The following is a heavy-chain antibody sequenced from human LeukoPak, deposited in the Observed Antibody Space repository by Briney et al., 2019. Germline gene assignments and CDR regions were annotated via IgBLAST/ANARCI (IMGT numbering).Heavy chain of an antibody. V-gene: IGHV4-34*01. CDR1: GGSFSGYY. CDR3: ALPRARRGMDV. Sequence: SETLSLTCAVYGGSFSGYYWSWIRQPPGKGLGWIGEINHSGSTNYNPSLKSRVTISVDTSKNQFSLKLSSVTAADTAVYYCALPRARRGMDVWGKGTTVTVSS. D-gene: IGHD2-2*01. J-gene: IGHJ6*04. CDR2: INHSGST.